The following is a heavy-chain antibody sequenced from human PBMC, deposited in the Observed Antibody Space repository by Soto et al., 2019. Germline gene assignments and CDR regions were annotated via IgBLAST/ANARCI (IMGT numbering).Heavy chain of an antibody. Sequence: EVQLVESGGDLVRPGGSLRLSCAASGFDLNYYSMNWVRQAPAKGLEWVSSISPRSDDIYYAGSVKGRFTISRDNDKNAVYLQMNSLRDEDTAVYYCARPRGPRGYDLIDYWGQGTRVIVSS. CDR3: ARPRGPRGYDLIDY. V-gene: IGHV3-21*01. D-gene: IGHD5-12*01. CDR1: GFDLNYYS. J-gene: IGHJ4*02. CDR2: ISPRSDDI.